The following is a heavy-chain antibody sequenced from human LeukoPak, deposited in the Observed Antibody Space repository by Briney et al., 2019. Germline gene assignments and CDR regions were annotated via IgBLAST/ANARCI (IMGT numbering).Heavy chain of an antibody. CDR2: IYYSGST. J-gene: IGHJ4*02. V-gene: IGHV4-59*08. D-gene: IGHD3-3*01. CDR3: ARAIYDFWSGYYSDY. CDR1: GGSISSYY. Sequence: SETLSLTCTVSGGSISSYYWSWIRQPPGKGLEWIGYIYYSGSTNYNPSLKSRVTISVDTSKNQFSLNLTSATAADMAVYYCARAIYDFWSGYYSDYWGQGTLVTVSS.